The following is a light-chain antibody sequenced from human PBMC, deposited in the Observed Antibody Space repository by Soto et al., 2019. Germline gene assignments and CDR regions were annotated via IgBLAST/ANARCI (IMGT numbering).Light chain of an antibody. J-gene: IGKJ1*01. V-gene: IGKV1-39*01. CDR1: QSISRR. Sequence: DIQRTQSPSSLSASVGDRVTITCRASQSISRRLSWYQQKPGKAPNLLIYAVSRLQSGVPSRFSGSGSGTDFTLSISSLQPEDFATYYCQQSHSRVTFGQGTKVDIK. CDR3: QQSHSRVT. CDR2: AVS.